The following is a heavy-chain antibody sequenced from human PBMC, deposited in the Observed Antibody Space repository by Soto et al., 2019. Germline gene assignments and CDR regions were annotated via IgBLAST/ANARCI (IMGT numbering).Heavy chain of an antibody. CDR2: ISFDENNK. V-gene: IGHV3-30*18. Sequence: PGGSLRLSCAASGFTFSSYAMHWVRQAPGKGLEWVAVISFDENNKYYADSVKGRFTISRDNSKNTLYLQMNSLRAEDTAVYYCAKVDGSGSYYLGYFDYWGQGT. CDR1: GFTFSSYA. D-gene: IGHD3-10*01. J-gene: IGHJ4*02. CDR3: AKVDGSGSYYLGYFDY.